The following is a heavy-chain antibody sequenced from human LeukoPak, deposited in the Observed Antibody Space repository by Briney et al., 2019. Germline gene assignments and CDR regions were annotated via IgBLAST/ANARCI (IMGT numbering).Heavy chain of an antibody. J-gene: IGHJ4*02. CDR2: IIDSGIST. V-gene: IGHV3-23*01. Sequence: GGSLRLSCAASGYTFNSYAMTWVRQAPEKGLEWVSSIIDSGISTYYGDSVKGRFTISRDNSKNTLYLQMNSLRAEDTAVYYCAKGSRGSYDYWGQGTLVTVSS. CDR1: GYTFNSYA. D-gene: IGHD1-26*01. CDR3: AKGSRGSYDY.